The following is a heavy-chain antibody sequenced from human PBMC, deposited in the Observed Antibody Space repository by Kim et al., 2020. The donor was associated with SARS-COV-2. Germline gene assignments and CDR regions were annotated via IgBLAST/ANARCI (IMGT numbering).Heavy chain of an antibody. CDR2: INPNTGDT. J-gene: IGHJ4*02. Sequence: ASVKVSCKTSEYTFTGYYMHWVRQAPGQGLEWMGWINPNTGDTNYAQKFQGRVTMTRDTSISTAYMELSRLTSDDTAVYYCARESTVLTSGWWGILGYWGQGTLVTVSS. D-gene: IGHD6-19*01. CDR3: ARESTVLTSGWWGILGY. V-gene: IGHV1-2*02. CDR1: EYTFTGYY.